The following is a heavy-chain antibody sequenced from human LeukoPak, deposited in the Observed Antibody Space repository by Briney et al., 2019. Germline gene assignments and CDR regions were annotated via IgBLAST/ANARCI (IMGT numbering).Heavy chain of an antibody. D-gene: IGHD6-13*01. Sequence: GGSLRLSCAASGFTFSSYAMHWVRQAPGKGLEWVAVISYDGSNKYYADSVKGRLTISRDNSKNTLFLQMNSLRPEDTAIYDCAREEPPYSSNWYFFFGYWGQGTLVTVSS. CDR1: GFTFSSYA. J-gene: IGHJ4*02. CDR2: ISYDGSNK. V-gene: IGHV3-30*04. CDR3: AREEPPYSSNWYFFFGY.